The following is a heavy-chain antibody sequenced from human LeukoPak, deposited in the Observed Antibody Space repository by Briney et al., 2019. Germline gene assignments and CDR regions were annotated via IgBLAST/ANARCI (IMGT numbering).Heavy chain of an antibody. CDR3: ARELEFSRYWYFDL. Sequence: GGSLRLSCAASGFTVSDNYMNCVRQAPGKGLEWVSVTYYGNSGSTYYADSVKGRFTISRDSSKNTLYLHMNSLRAEDTAVYYCARELEFSRYWYFDLWGRGTLVSVSS. V-gene: IGHV3-53*01. CDR2: TYYGNSGST. D-gene: IGHD3-3*02. CDR1: GFTVSDNY. J-gene: IGHJ2*01.